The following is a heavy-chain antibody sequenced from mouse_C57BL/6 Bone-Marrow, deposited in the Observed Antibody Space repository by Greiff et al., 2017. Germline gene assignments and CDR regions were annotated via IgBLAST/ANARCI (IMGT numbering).Heavy chain of an antibody. D-gene: IGHD2-2*01. CDR3: ARSYYGYDGLFAY. V-gene: IGHV1-54*01. Sequence: QVQLQQSGAELVRPGTSVKVSCKASGYAFTNYLIEWVKQRPGQGLEWIGVINPGSGGPNYNEKFKGKATLTADKSSSTAYMQLSSLTSEDSAVYFCARSYYGYDGLFAYWGQGTLVTVSA. CDR1: GYAFTNYL. CDR2: INPGSGGP. J-gene: IGHJ3*01.